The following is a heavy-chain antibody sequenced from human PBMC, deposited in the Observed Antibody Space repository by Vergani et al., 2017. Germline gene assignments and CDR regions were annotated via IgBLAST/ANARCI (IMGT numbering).Heavy chain of an antibody. D-gene: IGHD2-2*02. Sequence: VQLQESGPGLVKPSETLSLTCTVSGGSVSSDSYYWSWIRQPAGKGLEWIGYIYNSGSTNYNPSLRSRVTISADTSKNQFSLKLSSVTTADTAVYYCARESRRCDTPVFDYWGQGTLVTVSS. V-gene: IGHV4-61*10. CDR1: GGSVSSDSYY. CDR3: ARESRRCDTPVFDY. J-gene: IGHJ4*02. CDR2: IYNSGST.